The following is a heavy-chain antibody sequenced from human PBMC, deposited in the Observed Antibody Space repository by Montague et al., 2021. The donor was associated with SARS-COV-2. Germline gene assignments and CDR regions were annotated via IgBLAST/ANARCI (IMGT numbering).Heavy chain of an antibody. J-gene: IGHJ6*02. CDR3: ARRTYDILTGYDYGMDV. CDR1: GLSLSTSGMC. V-gene: IGHV2-70*11. Sequence: PALVKPTQTLTLTCTFSGLSLSTSGMCVSWIRQLPGKALEWLARIDWDDDKYYSTPLKTTLTISKDTSKNQVVLTMTNMDPVDTATYFCARRTYDILTGYDYGMDVWGQGTTVTVSS. D-gene: IGHD3-9*01. CDR2: IDWDDDK.